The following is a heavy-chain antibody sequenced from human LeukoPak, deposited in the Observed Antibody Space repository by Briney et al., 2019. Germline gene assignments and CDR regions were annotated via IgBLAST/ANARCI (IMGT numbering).Heavy chain of an antibody. CDR3: AREPPRSYYYDSSGYYNDWFDP. J-gene: IGHJ5*02. CDR2: IYYSGTT. D-gene: IGHD3-22*01. Sequence: SETLSLTCTVSGGSISSSNYYWGWIRQPPGKGLEWIVSIYYSGTTYYTPSLKSRVTISIDTSKNQFSLKLSSLTAADTAVYYCAREPPRSYYYDSSGYYNDWFDPWGQGTLVTVSS. V-gene: IGHV4-39*02. CDR1: GGSISSSNYY.